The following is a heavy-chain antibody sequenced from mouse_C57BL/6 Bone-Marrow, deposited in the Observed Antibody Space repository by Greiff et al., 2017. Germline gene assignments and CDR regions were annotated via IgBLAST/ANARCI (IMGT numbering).Heavy chain of an antibody. CDR2: INPSTGGT. J-gene: IGHJ3*01. CDR1: GYSFTGYY. Sequence: EVQLQQSGPELVKPGASVKISCKASGYSFTGYYMNWVKQSPEKSLEWIGEINPSTGGTTYNQKFKAKATLTVDKSSSTAYMQLKSLTSEDSAVYYCARDYYGPAYWGQGTLVTVSA. V-gene: IGHV1-42*01. D-gene: IGHD1-1*01. CDR3: ARDYYGPAY.